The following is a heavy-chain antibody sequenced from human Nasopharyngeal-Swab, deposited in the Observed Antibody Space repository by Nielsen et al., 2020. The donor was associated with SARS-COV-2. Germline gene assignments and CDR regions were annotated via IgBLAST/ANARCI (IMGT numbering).Heavy chain of an antibody. CDR1: GFTFTSYA. D-gene: IGHD3-9*01. V-gene: IGHV3-23*01. CDR3: AKDLTGYYAPLDQ. J-gene: IGHJ4*02. CDR2: VNGNGADT. Sequence: GGSLRLSCAASGFTFTSYAMNWVRQAPGKGLEWLSAVNGNGADTYYADSVKGRFTISKDNSKNTLYLHMNSLRAEDTAVYYCAKDLTGYYAPLDQWGQGVLGTVS.